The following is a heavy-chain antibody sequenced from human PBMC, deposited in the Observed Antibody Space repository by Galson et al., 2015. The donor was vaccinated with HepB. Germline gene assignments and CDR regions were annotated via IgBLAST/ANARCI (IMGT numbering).Heavy chain of an antibody. CDR3: ARSPPYDYVWGSYRGGIDY. D-gene: IGHD3-16*02. Sequence: SLRLSCAASGFTFSSYAMHWVRQAPGKGLEWVAVISYDGSIKYYADSVKGRFTISRDNSKNTLYLQMNSLRAEDTAVYYCARSPPYDYVWGSYRGGIDYWGQGTLVTVSS. V-gene: IGHV3-30-3*01. J-gene: IGHJ4*02. CDR2: ISYDGSIK. CDR1: GFTFSSYA.